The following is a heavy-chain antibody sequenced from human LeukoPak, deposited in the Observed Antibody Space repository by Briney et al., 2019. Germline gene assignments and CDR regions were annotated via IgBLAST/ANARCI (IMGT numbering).Heavy chain of an antibody. Sequence: GGSLRLSCAASGFTFSSYSMNWVRQAPGKGLEWVSSISSSSSYIYYPDSVKGRFTISRDNAKNSLYLQMNSLRAEDTAVYYCARTSSVTPTPSFDSWGQGTLVTVSS. V-gene: IGHV3-21*01. CDR3: ARTSSVTPTPSFDS. D-gene: IGHD4-17*01. J-gene: IGHJ4*02. CDR2: ISSSSSYI. CDR1: GFTFSSYS.